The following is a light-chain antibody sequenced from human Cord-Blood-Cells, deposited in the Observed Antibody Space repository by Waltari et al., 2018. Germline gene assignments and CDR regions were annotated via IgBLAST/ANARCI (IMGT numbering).Light chain of an antibody. J-gene: IGKJ4*01. CDR2: AAS. CDR1: QGISSW. V-gene: IGKV1D-12*01. Sequence: DIQMTQSQSSVAASVGDRVTITCRESQGISSWLACYQQKPGKAPKLLIYAASSLQSGVPSRFSGSGSGTDFTLTISSLQPEDFATYYCQQANSFPLTFGGGTKVEIK. CDR3: QQANSFPLT.